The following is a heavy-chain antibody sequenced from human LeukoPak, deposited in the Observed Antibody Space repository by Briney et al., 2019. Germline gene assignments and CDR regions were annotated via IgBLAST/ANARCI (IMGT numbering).Heavy chain of an antibody. CDR1: GYTFTSYD. CDR3: ARVEVRGVIIKNGIYYFDY. D-gene: IGHD3-10*01. V-gene: IGHV1-8*01. Sequence: ASVKVSCKASGYTFTSYDINWVRQATGQGLEWMGWMNPNSGNTGCAQKFQGRVTMTRNTSISTAYMELSSLRSEDTAVYYCARVEVRGVIIKNGIYYFDYWGQGTLVTVSS. CDR2: MNPNSGNT. J-gene: IGHJ4*02.